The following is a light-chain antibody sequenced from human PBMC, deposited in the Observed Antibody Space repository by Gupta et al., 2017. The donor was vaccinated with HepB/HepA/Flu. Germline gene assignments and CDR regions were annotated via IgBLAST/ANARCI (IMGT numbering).Light chain of an antibody. J-gene: IGLJ3*02. Sequence: GKTITITCEGNKIGSKDVSWYHQKPGQAPVLVIDDNSNRPSGIPERFSGSNSGNTASLTIKGVQAGDEADYDCQVWDSSSDHVVFGGGIKLTVL. CDR3: QVWDSSSDHVV. V-gene: IGLV3-21*03. CDR2: DNS. CDR1: KIGSKD.